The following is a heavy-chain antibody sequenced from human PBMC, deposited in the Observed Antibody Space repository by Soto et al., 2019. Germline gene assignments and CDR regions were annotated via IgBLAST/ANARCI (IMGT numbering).Heavy chain of an antibody. D-gene: IGHD3-22*01. J-gene: IGHJ6*02. CDR3: ARDRERVTVNGGIALGAMEV. Sequence: GGSLRLSCAASGFTFNYYWMTWVRQAPGKGLEWVANVKPDGSATFYADSLKGRFTISRDNAKDSVSLQMDSLRADDTAVYYCARDRERVTVNGGIALGAMEVWGHGTTVTVSS. V-gene: IGHV3-7*03. CDR1: GFTFNYYW. CDR2: VKPDGSAT.